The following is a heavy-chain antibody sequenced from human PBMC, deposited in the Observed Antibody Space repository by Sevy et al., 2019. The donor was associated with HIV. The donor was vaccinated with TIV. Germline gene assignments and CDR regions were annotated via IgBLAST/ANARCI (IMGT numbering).Heavy chain of an antibody. D-gene: IGHD6-6*01. J-gene: IGHJ3*02. V-gene: IGHV3-30-3*01. CDR2: ISYDGSNK. Sequence: GGSLRLSCAASGFTFSSYAMHWVRQAPGKGLEWVAVISYDGSNKYYADSVKGRFTISRDNSKNTLYLQMNSLRAEDMAVYYCARDPAGIAARLRGAFDIWGQGTMVTVSS. CDR1: GFTFSSYA. CDR3: ARDPAGIAARLRGAFDI.